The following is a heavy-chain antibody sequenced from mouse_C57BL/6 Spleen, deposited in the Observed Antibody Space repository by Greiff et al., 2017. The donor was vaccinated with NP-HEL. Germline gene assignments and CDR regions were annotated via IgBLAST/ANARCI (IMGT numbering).Heavy chain of an antibody. J-gene: IGHJ2*01. D-gene: IGHD2-13*01. CDR3: ARWRDYSSFDY. V-gene: IGHV1-52*01. Sequence: VQLQQPGAELVRPGSSVKLSCKASGYTFTSYWMHWVKQRPIQGLEWIGNIDPSDSETHYNQKFKDKATLTVDKSSSTAYMQLSILTSEDSAVYYCARWRDYSSFDYWGQGTTLTVSS. CDR2: IDPSDSET. CDR1: GYTFTSYW.